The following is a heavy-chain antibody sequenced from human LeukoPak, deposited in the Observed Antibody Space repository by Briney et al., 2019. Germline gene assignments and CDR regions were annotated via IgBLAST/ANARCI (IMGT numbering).Heavy chain of an antibody. Sequence: GRSLRLSCAASGFTFSSYGMHWVRQAPGKGLEWVAVISYDGSNKYYADSVKGRFTISRDNSKSTLYLQMNSLRAEDTAVYYCAKDMISWGQGTLVTVSS. D-gene: IGHD3-22*01. CDR3: AKDMIS. V-gene: IGHV3-30*18. CDR1: GFTFSSYG. J-gene: IGHJ5*02. CDR2: ISYDGSNK.